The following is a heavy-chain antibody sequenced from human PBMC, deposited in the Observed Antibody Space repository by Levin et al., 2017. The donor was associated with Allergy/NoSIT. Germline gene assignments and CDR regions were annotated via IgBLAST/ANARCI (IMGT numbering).Heavy chain of an antibody. CDR1: GFTFSRYW. D-gene: IGHD2-15*01. CDR2: IKQDGSEK. V-gene: IGHV3-7*04. J-gene: IGHJ4*02. CDR3: ARDEGCCSG. Sequence: GGSLRLSCAASGFTFSRYWMTWVRQAPGKGLEWVANIKQDGSEKYYVDSVKGRFTISRDNAKNSLYLQMNSLRAEDTAVYYCARDEGCCSGWGQGTLVTVSS.